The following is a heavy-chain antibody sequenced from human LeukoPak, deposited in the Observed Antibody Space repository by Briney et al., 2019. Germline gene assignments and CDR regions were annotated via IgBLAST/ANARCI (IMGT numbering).Heavy chain of an antibody. V-gene: IGHV3-11*01. D-gene: IGHD3-10*01. Sequence: GGSLRLSCAASGFTFSDYYMSWIRQAPGKGLEWVSYISSSGSTIYYADSVKGRFTISRDNAKNSLYLQMNSLRAEDTAVYYCARASNSLNYYGSGTSFDYWGQGTLVTVSS. CDR3: ARASNSLNYYGSGTSFDY. CDR1: GFTFSDYY. CDR2: ISSSGSTI. J-gene: IGHJ4*02.